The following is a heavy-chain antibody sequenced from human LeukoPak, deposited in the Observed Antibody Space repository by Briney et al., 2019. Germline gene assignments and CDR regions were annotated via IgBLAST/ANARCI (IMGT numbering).Heavy chain of an antibody. J-gene: IGHJ6*02. V-gene: IGHV4-59*01. CDR2: IYYSGST. Sequence: PSETLSLTCNVSGGSISSYYWSWIRQPPGKGLEWIGYIYYSGSTNYNPSLKSRVAISVDTSKNQFSLKLSSVTAADTAVYYCARVPYCSSTSCYEPYYGMDVWGQGTTVTVSS. CDR1: GGSISSYY. CDR3: ARVPYCSSTSCYEPYYGMDV. D-gene: IGHD2-2*01.